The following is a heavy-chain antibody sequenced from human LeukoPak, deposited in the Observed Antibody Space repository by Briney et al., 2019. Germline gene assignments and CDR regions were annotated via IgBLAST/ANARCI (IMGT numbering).Heavy chain of an antibody. Sequence: GGSLRLSCAASGFTFDDYGMSWVRQAPGKGLEWVAGINWNGGSTGYADSVKGRFTISRDNSMNTLYLQMNSLRVEDTAVYYCARDHAGSGRAFDNWGQGTLVTVSS. CDR1: GFTFDDYG. CDR3: ARDHAGSGRAFDN. D-gene: IGHD2-15*01. J-gene: IGHJ4*02. V-gene: IGHV3-20*04. CDR2: INWNGGST.